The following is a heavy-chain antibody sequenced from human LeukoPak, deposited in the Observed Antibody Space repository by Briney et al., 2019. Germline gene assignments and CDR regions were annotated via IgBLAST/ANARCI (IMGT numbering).Heavy chain of an antibody. J-gene: IGHJ4*02. CDR3: ATVRDYHDAFDF. CDR1: AYTLAGLS. CDR2: FDPDDGDT. Sequence: ASVKVSCKVSAYTLAGLSMHWVRQAPGKGLEWMGGFDPDDGDTIYAQRFQGRVTMTEDTSTDTAYMELSSLRSEDTAVYYCATVRDYHDAFDFWGQGTLVTVSS. V-gene: IGHV1-24*01. D-gene: IGHD4-11*01.